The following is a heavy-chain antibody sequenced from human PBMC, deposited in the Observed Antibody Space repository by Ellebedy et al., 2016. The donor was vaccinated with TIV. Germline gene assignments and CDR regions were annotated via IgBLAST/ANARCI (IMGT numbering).Heavy chain of an antibody. CDR3: ARALTTMKAFDV. CDR2: ISYDGSNK. J-gene: IGHJ3*01. D-gene: IGHD4-11*01. Sequence: GGSLRLSCAASGFTFSTYAICWVRQAPGKGLEWAAVISYDGSNKYYADSVKGRFTISRDNSKNTRYLQMTSLRPEDTAVYYCARALTTMKAFDVWGQGTMVTVSS. CDR1: GFTFSTYA. V-gene: IGHV3-30-3*01.